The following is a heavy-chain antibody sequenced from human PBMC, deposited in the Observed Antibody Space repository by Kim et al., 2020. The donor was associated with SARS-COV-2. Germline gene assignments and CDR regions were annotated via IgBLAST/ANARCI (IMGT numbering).Heavy chain of an antibody. V-gene: IGHV3-9*01. Sequence: GGSLRLSCAASGFTFGNYAMQWVRQAPGKGLEWVSGISWNSGSIAYADSVEGRFNISRDNAKNSVYLQMNSLRPEDTAFYYFARDMGSSGSIYFQYWGRG. CDR1: GFTFGNYA. D-gene: IGHD2-15*01. J-gene: IGHJ1*01. CDR3: ARDMGSSGSIYFQY. CDR2: ISWNSGSI.